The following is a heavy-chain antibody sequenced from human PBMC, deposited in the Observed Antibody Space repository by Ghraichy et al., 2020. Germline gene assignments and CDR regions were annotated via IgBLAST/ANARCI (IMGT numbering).Heavy chain of an antibody. Sequence: ASVKVSCKASGYTFTGYYMHWVRQAPGQGLEWMGRINPNSGGTNYAQKFQGRVTMTRDTSISTAYMELSRLRSDDTAVYYCASRLEVDTAMDGVLLSWGQGTLVTVSS. CDR3: ASRLEVDTAMDGVLLS. J-gene: IGHJ4*02. V-gene: IGHV1-2*06. D-gene: IGHD5-18*01. CDR2: INPNSGGT. CDR1: GYTFTGYY.